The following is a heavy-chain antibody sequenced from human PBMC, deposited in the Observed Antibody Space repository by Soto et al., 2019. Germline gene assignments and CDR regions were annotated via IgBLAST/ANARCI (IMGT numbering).Heavy chain of an antibody. D-gene: IGHD1-20*01. Sequence: EVQLLESGGGSVQPGGSLRLSCAASRFTFRSYAMSWVRQAPGKGLEWVSAISGSGGSTYYADSVKGRFTISRDNSKNSLELQMNSLRAEDTAVYHCAKMGGASPWYNFDSWGQGTLVTVSS. CDR2: ISGSGGST. CDR3: AKMGGASPWYNFDS. CDR1: RFTFRSYA. J-gene: IGHJ4*02. V-gene: IGHV3-23*01.